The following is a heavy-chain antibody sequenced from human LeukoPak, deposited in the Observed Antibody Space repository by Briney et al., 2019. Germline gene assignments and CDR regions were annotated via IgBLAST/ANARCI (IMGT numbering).Heavy chain of an antibody. Sequence: GGSLRLSCAGSGLTLSRSWMSWVRQAPGKGLEWVAFIQHDGSNKYHADSVKGRFTISRDDSKNTLYLQMSSLRPEDTAVYYCAREWSQFGELPDYWGQGTLVTVSS. V-gene: IGHV3-30*02. CDR1: GLTLSRSW. CDR2: IQHDGSNK. J-gene: IGHJ4*02. D-gene: IGHD3-10*01. CDR3: AREWSQFGELPDY.